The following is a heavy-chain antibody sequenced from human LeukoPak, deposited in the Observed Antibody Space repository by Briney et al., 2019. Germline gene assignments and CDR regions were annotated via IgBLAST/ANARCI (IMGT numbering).Heavy chain of an antibody. D-gene: IGHD5-18*01. CDR2: TKYGAST. J-gene: IGHJ5*02. V-gene: IGHV4-39*01. Sequence: SETVSLTCTVSGGSISSSINYWAWIRQPPGKGLEWIATTKYGASTFYNPSLRSRVTISVDTSKNQFSLKVNSVTAADTAVYYCARLGYGNGRVNWFDPWGQGNLVTVSS. CDR3: ARLGYGNGRVNWFDP. CDR1: GGSISSSINY.